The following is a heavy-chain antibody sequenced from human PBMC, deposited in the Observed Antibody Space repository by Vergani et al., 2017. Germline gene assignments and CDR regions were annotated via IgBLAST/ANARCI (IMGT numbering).Heavy chain of an antibody. Sequence: QVQLQESGPGLVKPSGTLSLTCAVSGGSLSSSNWWSWVRQPPGKGLEWIGEIYHSGSTTYNPSFKSRVPISVDKSKNQLSLKLSSVTAADTAVYYCARSSVPRTWYFDLWGRGTLVTVSS. J-gene: IGHJ2*01. D-gene: IGHD6-19*01. CDR3: ARSSVPRTWYFDL. CDR1: GGSLSSSNW. V-gene: IGHV4-4*02. CDR2: IYHSGST.